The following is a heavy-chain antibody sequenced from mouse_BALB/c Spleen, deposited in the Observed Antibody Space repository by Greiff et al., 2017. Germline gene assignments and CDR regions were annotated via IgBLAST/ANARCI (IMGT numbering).Heavy chain of an antibody. CDR2: IYPGSGNT. V-gene: IGHV1-77*01. D-gene: IGHD3-2*02. J-gene: IGHJ4*01. Sequence: VKLMESGAELARPGASVKLSCKASGYTFTDYYINWVKQRTGQGLEWIGEIYPGSGNTYYNEKFKGKATLTADKSSSTAYMQLSSLTSEDSAVYFCARRLGAMDYWGQGTSVTVSS. CDR1: GYTFTDYY. CDR3: ARRLGAMDY.